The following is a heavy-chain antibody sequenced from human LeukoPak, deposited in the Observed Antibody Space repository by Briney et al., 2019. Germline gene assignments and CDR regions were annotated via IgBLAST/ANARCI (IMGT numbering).Heavy chain of an antibody. CDR2: ITGSGGST. Sequence: GGSLRLSCAASGLTFSSYAMSWVRQAPGKGLEWVSAITGSGGSTYYADSVKGRFTISRDNSKNTLYLQMNSLRAEDTAVYYCAKDGSSGYYLTGNWFDPWGQGTLVTVSS. CDR1: GLTFSSYA. CDR3: AKDGSSGYYLTGNWFDP. J-gene: IGHJ5*02. D-gene: IGHD3-22*01. V-gene: IGHV3-23*01.